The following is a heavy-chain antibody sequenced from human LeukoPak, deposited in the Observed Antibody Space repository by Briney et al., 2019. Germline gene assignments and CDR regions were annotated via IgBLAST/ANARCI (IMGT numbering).Heavy chain of an antibody. Sequence: SETLSLTCNVSGASMSSNYWSWIRQPPGKGLEWIGYIYYSGSTNYNPSLKSRVTISVDTSKNQFSLKLSSVTAADTAVYYCARQVGRNDAFDIWGQGTMVTVSS. J-gene: IGHJ3*02. CDR1: GASMSSNY. V-gene: IGHV4-59*01. D-gene: IGHD3-10*01. CDR3: ARQVGRNDAFDI. CDR2: IYYSGST.